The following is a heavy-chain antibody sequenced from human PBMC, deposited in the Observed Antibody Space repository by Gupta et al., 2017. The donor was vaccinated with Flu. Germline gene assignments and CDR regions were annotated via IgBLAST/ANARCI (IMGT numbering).Heavy chain of an antibody. Sequence: VQLVESGGGLVKPGGSLSLSCPGSGFTFSSFGMNWVRQAPGEGLEWISSISSSTSHKYYADSVKGRFTISRDNADNSLYLQMSSLRAEDTAIYYCARRGNYLGDAFDIWGRGTMVTVSS. J-gene: IGHJ3*02. D-gene: IGHD2/OR15-2a*01. CDR2: ISSSTSHK. CDR3: ARRGNYLGDAFDI. V-gene: IGHV3-21*01. CDR1: GFTFSSFG.